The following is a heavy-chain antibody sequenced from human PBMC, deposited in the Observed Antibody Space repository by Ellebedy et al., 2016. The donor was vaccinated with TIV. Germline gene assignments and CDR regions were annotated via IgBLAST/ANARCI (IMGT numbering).Heavy chain of an antibody. D-gene: IGHD3-3*01. CDR2: INHSGST. Sequence: MPSETLSLTCAVYGGSFSGYYWSWIRQSPGKGLEWIGEINHSGSTNYNPSLKSRVTISVDTSKNQFSLKLSSVTAADMAVYYCARGRRFFYYYGMDVWGQGTTVTVSS. CDR3: ARGRRFFYYYGMDV. CDR1: GGSFSGYY. J-gene: IGHJ6*02. V-gene: IGHV4-34*01.